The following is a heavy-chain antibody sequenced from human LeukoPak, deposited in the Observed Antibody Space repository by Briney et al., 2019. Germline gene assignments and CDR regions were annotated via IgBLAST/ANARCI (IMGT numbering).Heavy chain of an antibody. CDR3: ARNPRHYYDSSGPDAFDI. CDR1: GYTFTSYY. V-gene: IGHV1-46*01. Sequence: AAVKVSCKASGYTFTSYYMHWVRQARGQGLEWMGIINPSGGSTSYAQKFQGRVTMTRDTSTSTVYMELSSLRSEDTAVYYCARNPRHYYDSSGPDAFDIWGQGTMVTVSS. J-gene: IGHJ3*02. CDR2: INPSGGST. D-gene: IGHD3-22*01.